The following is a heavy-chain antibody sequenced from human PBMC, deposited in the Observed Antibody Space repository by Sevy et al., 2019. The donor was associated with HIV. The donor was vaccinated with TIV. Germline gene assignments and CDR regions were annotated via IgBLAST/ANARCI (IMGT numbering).Heavy chain of an antibody. CDR2: ISLAGQII. CDR1: GFTSSDYY. Sequence: GGSLRLSCAASGFTSSDYYMNWLRQAPGKGLEWIAYISLAGQIIYYGDSVEGRFTISRDSAENSLYLQMDSLRVADTAVYYCARAPSKTVTGAFDIWGQGTMVTVSS. CDR3: ARAPSKTVTGAFDI. J-gene: IGHJ3*02. V-gene: IGHV3-11*04. D-gene: IGHD4-17*01.